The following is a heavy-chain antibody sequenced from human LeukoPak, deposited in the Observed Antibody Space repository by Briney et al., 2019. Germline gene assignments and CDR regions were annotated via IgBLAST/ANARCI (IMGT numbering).Heavy chain of an antibody. Sequence: SVKVSCKASGGTFSSYAISWVRQAPGQGLEWMGGIIPIFGTANYAQKFQGRVTITADESTSTAYMELSSLRSEDTAVYYCARSITIFGVVIRGAFDIWGQGTMVTVSS. CDR2: IIPIFGTA. CDR3: ARSITIFGVVIRGAFDI. J-gene: IGHJ3*02. D-gene: IGHD3-3*01. CDR1: GGTFSSYA. V-gene: IGHV1-69*13.